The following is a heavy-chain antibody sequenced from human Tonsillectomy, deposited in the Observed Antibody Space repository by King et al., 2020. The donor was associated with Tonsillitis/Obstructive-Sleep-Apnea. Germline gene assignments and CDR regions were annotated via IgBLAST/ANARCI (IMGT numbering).Heavy chain of an antibody. J-gene: IGHJ4*02. Sequence: VQLVESGGGLIQPGGSLRPSCAASRFTVSSNYMSWVRQAPGKGLEWVSVIYSGGSTYYADSVKGRFTISRDNSKNTLYLQMNSLRAEDTAVYYCARSRITIFGVVISYYFDYWGQGTLVTVSS. CDR3: ARSRITIFGVVISYYFDY. CDR2: IYSGGST. V-gene: IGHV3-53*01. CDR1: RFTVSSNY. D-gene: IGHD3-3*01.